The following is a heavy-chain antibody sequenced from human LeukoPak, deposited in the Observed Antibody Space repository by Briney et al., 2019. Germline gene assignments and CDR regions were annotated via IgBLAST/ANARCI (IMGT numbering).Heavy chain of an antibody. CDR2: IESRSFGGAT. J-gene: IGHJ4*02. D-gene: IGHD3-10*01. Sequence: GGSLRLSCVGSGFGFSDAAMSWVRQPPGKGLEWVGHIESRSFGGATNYAAPVKGRFTISRDDSKNTLYLEMKNLKSEDTAVYYCLAQYYRDYWGQGTLVTVSS. CDR1: GFGFSDAA. V-gene: IGHV3-15*04. CDR3: LAQYYRDY.